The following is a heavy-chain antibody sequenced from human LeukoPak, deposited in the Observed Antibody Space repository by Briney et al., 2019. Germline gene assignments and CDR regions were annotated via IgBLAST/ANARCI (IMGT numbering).Heavy chain of an antibody. D-gene: IGHD1-26*01. CDR2: INWNGGST. CDR1: GFTFRSYE. Sequence: GGSLRLSCVASGFTFRSYEMNWVRQAPGKGLEWVSGINWNGGSTGYADSVKGRFTISRDNAKNSLYLQMNSLRAEDTALYYCARDSDSGSYLPHYWGQGTLVTVSS. CDR3: ARDSDSGSYLPHY. J-gene: IGHJ4*02. V-gene: IGHV3-20*04.